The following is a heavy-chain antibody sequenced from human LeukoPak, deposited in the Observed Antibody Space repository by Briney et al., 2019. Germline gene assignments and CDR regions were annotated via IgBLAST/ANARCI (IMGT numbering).Heavy chain of an antibody. J-gene: IGHJ4*02. CDR2: IYHSGST. CDR3: ARFRYYDSSGYWLYFDY. V-gene: IGHV4-38-2*01. D-gene: IGHD3-22*01. CDR1: GYSISSGYY. Sequence: SETLSLTCAVSGYSISSGYYWGWIRQPPGKGLEWIGSIYHSGSTYYNPSLKSRVTISVDTSKNQFSLKLSSVTAADTAAYYCARFRYYDSSGYWLYFDYWGQGTLVTVSS.